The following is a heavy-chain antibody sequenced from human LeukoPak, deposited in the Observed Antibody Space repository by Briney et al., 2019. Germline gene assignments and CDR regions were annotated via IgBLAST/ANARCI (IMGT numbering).Heavy chain of an antibody. CDR1: GGSISSYY. J-gene: IGHJ3*02. V-gene: IGHV4-59*01. CDR3: ARAGILGSSWSDAFDI. Sequence: LETLSLTCTVSGGSISSYYWSWIRQPPGKGLEWIGYIYYSGSTNYNPSLKSRVTISVDTSKNQFPLKLSSVTAADTAVYYCARAGILGSSWSDAFDIWGQGTMVTVSS. D-gene: IGHD6-13*01. CDR2: IYYSGST.